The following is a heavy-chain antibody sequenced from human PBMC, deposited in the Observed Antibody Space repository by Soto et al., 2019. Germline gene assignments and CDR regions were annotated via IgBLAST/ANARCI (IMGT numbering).Heavy chain of an antibody. CDR2: INHSGST. CDR3: ATHNWDLDP. Sequence: PSETLSLTCAVYGGSFIGYYWSWIRQPPGKGLEWIGEINHSGSTNYNPSLKSRVTISVDTSKNQFSLKLSSVTAADTAVYYCATHNWDLDPWGQGTLVTVSS. CDR1: GGSFIGYY. J-gene: IGHJ1*01. D-gene: IGHD1-20*01. V-gene: IGHV4-34*01.